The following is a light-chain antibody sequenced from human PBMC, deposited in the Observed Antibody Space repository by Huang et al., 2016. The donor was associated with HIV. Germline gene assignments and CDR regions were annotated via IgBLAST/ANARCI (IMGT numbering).Light chain of an antibody. Sequence: DLQMTQSPSSLSPSVGDRVTITCRASQSITTFLNWYQQKPGTAPKLLIYAASNLVTGVPSRFNGRGYGTDFTLIIDNLQPEDSATYYCQQSYNSPGFGQGTNVEI. CDR1: QSITTF. CDR3: QQSYNSPG. CDR2: AAS. J-gene: IGKJ1*01. V-gene: IGKV1-39*01.